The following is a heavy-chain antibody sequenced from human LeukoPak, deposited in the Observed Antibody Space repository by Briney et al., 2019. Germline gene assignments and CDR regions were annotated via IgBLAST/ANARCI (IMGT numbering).Heavy chain of an antibody. J-gene: IGHJ3*02. CDR1: GFTFSSYG. V-gene: IGHV3-30*18. D-gene: IGHD1-26*01. CDR3: AKDGGLQWELLVGGAFDI. Sequence: GGSLRLSCAASGFTFSSYGMHWVRQAPGKGLEWVAVISYDGSNKYYADSVKGRFTISRDNSKNTLYLQMNSLRAEDTVVYYCAKDGGLQWELLVGGAFDIWGQGTMVTVSS. CDR2: ISYDGSNK.